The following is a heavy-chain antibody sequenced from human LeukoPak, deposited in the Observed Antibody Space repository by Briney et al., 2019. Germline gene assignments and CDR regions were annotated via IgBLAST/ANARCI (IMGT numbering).Heavy chain of an antibody. D-gene: IGHD1/OR15-1a*01. V-gene: IGHV3-30*04. CDR1: GFTFSSYA. J-gene: IGHJ4*02. CDR2: ISYDGSNK. CDR3: ARDYRGWNNYFDY. Sequence: GGSLRLSCAASGFTFSSYAMHWVRQAPGKGLEWVVVISYDGSNKYYADSVKGRFTISRDNSKNTLYLQMNSLRAEDTAVYYCARDYRGWNNYFDYWGQGTLVAVSS.